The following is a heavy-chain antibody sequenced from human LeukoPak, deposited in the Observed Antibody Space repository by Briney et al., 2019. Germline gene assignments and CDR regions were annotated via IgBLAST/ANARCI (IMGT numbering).Heavy chain of an antibody. Sequence: RAGGSLRLSCAASGFTFSNYWMSWVRQAPGKGLEWVANIKQDGSEKYYVDSVKGRFTISRDNAKNSLYLQMNSLRAEDTAVYYCARTTSGSWYDFWSGYVYYYYMDVWGKGTTVTVSS. V-gene: IGHV3-7*01. D-gene: IGHD3-3*01. CDR3: ARTTSGSWYDFWSGYVYYYYMDV. CDR1: GFTFSNYW. J-gene: IGHJ6*03. CDR2: IKQDGSEK.